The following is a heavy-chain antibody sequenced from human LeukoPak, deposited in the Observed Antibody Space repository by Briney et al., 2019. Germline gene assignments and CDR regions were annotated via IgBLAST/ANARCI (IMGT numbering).Heavy chain of an antibody. Sequence: GGSLRLSCAASGFTFSSYAMSWVRQAPGKGLEWVSAISGSGGSTYYADSVKGRSTISRDNSKNTLYLQMNSLRAEDTAVYYCAKRDYYDSSGYGYWGQGTLVTVSS. CDR1: GFTFSSYA. CDR2: ISGSGGST. J-gene: IGHJ4*02. D-gene: IGHD3-22*01. CDR3: AKRDYYDSSGYGY. V-gene: IGHV3-23*01.